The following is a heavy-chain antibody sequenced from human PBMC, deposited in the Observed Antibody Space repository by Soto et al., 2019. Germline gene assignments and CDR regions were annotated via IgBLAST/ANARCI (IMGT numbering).Heavy chain of an antibody. CDR2: MYYSGIT. V-gene: IGHV4-61*08. D-gene: IGHD3-22*01. CDR1: GGSISSGGYY. CDR3: ARARTPYHYDNTGYFLFDP. J-gene: IGHJ5*02. Sequence: SETLSLTCTVSGGSISSGGYYWSWIRQPPGKGLEWIGYMYYSGITSYNPSLKGRVTMSVDTSKNQFSLKLSSVTAADTAVYYCARARTPYHYDNTGYFLFDPWGQGTLVTVSS.